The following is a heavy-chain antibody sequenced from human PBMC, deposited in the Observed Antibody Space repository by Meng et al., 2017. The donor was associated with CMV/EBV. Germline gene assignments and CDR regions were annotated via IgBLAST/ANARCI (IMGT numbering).Heavy chain of an antibody. CDR3: ARGSIAARLGLGD. Sequence: LCQPPGPLSPTRACYGWSFSCYHGSWIRQPPGKGREWIGEINHSGSTNTNPSLKSRVTISVDTSKNQFSLKLSSVTAADTAVYYCARGSIAARLGLGDWGQGTLVTVSS. CDR2: INHSGST. J-gene: IGHJ4*02. D-gene: IGHD6-6*01. CDR1: GWSFSCYH. V-gene: IGHV4-34*01.